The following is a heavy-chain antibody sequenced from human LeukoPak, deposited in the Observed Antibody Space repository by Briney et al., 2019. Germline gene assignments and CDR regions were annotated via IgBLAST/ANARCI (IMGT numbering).Heavy chain of an antibody. Sequence: PGGSLRLSCAASGFTFSSYAMSWVRQAPGKGLEWVSAIRGSGGSTYYADSVKGRFTISRDNSKNTLYLQMNSLRAEDTAVYYCAKDRLNTVVTPNFDYWGQGTLVTVSS. CDR3: AKDRLNTVVTPNFDY. CDR2: IRGSGGST. J-gene: IGHJ4*02. V-gene: IGHV3-23*01. CDR1: GFTFSSYA. D-gene: IGHD4-23*01.